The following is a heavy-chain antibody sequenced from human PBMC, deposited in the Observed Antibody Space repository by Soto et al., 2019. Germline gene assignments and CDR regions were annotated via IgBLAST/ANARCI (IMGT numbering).Heavy chain of an antibody. CDR2: IYPGDSDT. CDR1: GYSFTSYW. D-gene: IGHD1-26*01. V-gene: IGHV5-51*01. Sequence: PGESLKISCKGSGYSFTSYWIGWVRQMPGKGLEWMGIIYPGDSDTRYSPSFQGQVTISADKSISTAYLQWSSLKASDTAMYYCARRGKSASYFSAYYHCGMDVWGQGTTVTVS. J-gene: IGHJ6*02. CDR3: ARRGKSASYFSAYYHCGMDV.